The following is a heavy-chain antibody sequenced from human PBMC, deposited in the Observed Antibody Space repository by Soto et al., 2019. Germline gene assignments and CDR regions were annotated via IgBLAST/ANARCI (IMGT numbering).Heavy chain of an antibody. V-gene: IGHV1-46*01. CDR1: GYTFTSYY. D-gene: IGHD3-10*01. CDR2: INPSGGST. J-gene: IGHJ6*02. Sequence: GASVKVSWKASGYTFTSYYMHWVRRAPGQGLEWMGIINPSGGSTSYAQKFQGRVTMTRDTSTSTVYMELSSLRSEDTAVYYCARDTMVRGASLDYYYYYGMDVWGQGTTVTVSS. CDR3: ARDTMVRGASLDYYYYYGMDV.